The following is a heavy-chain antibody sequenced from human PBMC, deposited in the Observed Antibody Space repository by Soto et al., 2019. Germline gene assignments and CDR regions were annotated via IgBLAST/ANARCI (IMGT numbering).Heavy chain of an antibody. D-gene: IGHD3-16*01. J-gene: IGHJ6*02. CDR3: ATQTISYTWAV. CDR2: LHHDGTT. V-gene: IGHV4-4*02. Sequence: QVQLQESGPGLVKPSETLSLTCAVSGGPITTTTWWAWVRLPPGKGLEWIGELHHDGTTNYNPSLVSRITMSLDKSNNPFSLKLTSVTAADTAIYYCATQTISYTWAVWGRGTTVTVSS. CDR1: GGPITTTTW.